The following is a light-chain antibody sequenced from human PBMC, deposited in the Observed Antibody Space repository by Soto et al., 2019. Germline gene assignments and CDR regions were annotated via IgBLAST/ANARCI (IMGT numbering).Light chain of an antibody. J-gene: IGLJ2*01. CDR2: EVS. CDR1: SSDVGGYNY. Sequence: QSALTQPASVSGSPGQSITISCTGTSSDVGGYNYVSWYQQHPGKAPKLMIYEVSNRPSGVSNRFSGSKSGNTASLTISGLQAEDAADYYCSSYTSSSLGVFGGGTKVTVL. CDR3: SSYTSSSLGV. V-gene: IGLV2-14*01.